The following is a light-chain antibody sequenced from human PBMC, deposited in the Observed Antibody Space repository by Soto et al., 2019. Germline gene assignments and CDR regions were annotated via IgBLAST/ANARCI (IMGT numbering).Light chain of an antibody. V-gene: IGKV3D-20*01. CDR1: QSVSSSY. J-gene: IGKJ4*01. CDR2: DAS. CDR3: QQYGSSRLT. Sequence: EIVLTQSPATLSLSPGERATLSCGASQSVSSSYLAWYQQKPGLAPRLLIYDASSRATGIPDRFSGRGSGTDFTLTISRLEPEDFAVYYCQQYGSSRLTVGGGTKVEIK.